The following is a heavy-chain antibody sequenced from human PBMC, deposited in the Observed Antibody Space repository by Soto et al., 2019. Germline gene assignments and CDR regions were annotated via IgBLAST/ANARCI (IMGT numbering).Heavy chain of an antibody. Sequence: SETMSLTCTVSGGSIRSSSYYWGWIRQTPGKGLEWIGSIYYSGSTYYNPSLKSRVTISVDTSKNQFSLKLSSVTAADTAVYYCCTEPTDFDYWGQGTLVIVSS. J-gene: IGHJ4*02. D-gene: IGHD1-1*01. CDR2: IYYSGST. CDR1: GGSIRSSSYY. V-gene: IGHV4-39*01. CDR3: CTEPTDFDY.